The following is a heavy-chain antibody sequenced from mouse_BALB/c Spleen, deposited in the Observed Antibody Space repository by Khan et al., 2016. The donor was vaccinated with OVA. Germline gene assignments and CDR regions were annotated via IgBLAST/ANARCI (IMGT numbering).Heavy chain of an antibody. D-gene: IGHD1-1*02. CDR2: IWSGGIT. Sequence: VQLKQSGPGLVQPSQSLSITCTVSGFSLTSYGVHWVRQSPGKGLEWLGVIWSGGITDYNATFISRLSISKDISKSQVFFKMNSLQTNDTAIYYCARNRNGYFDYWGQGTTLTVSS. J-gene: IGHJ2*01. CDR1: GFSLTSYG. V-gene: IGHV2-2*02. CDR3: ARNRNGYFDY.